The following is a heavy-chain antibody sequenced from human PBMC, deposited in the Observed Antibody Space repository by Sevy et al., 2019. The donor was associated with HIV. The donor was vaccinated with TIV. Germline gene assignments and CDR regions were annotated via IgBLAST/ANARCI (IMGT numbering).Heavy chain of an antibody. D-gene: IGHD2-8*01. V-gene: IGHV3-30-3*01. Sequence: GGSLRLSCAASGFTFGSYVLHWVRQAPGKGLEWVALISQTYDGSKKYYADSVKGRFIISRDNSKNTLYVQIDSLKLEDTAVYYCVRDNGGYFLFDHWGQGTLVTVSS. J-gene: IGHJ4*02. CDR2: ISQTYDGSKK. CDR3: VRDNGGYFLFDH. CDR1: GFTFGSYV.